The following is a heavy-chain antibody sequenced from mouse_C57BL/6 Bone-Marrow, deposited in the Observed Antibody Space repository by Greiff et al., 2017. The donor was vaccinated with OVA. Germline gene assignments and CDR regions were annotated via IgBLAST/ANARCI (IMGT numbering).Heavy chain of an antibody. CDR1: GFTFSSYG. V-gene: IGHV5-6*01. CDR2: ISSGGSYT. CDR3: ARHLYAMDY. J-gene: IGHJ4*01. Sequence: EVKLQESGGDLVKPGGSLKLSCAASGFTFSSYGMSWVRQTPDKRLEWVATISSGGSYTYYPDSVKGRFTISRDNAKNTLYLQMSSLKSEDTAMYYCARHLYAMDYWGQGTSVTVSS.